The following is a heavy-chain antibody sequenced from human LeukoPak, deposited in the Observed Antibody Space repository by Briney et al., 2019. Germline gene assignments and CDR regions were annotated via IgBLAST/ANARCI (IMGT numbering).Heavy chain of an antibody. CDR1: GFTFSSYA. Sequence: GGSLRLSCAASGFTFSSYAMSWVRQAPGKGLEWVSAISGSGGSTYYADSVKGRFTISRDNSKNTLYLQMNSLRAEDTDVYYCAKVIVPAARALSYYYGMDVWGQGTTVTVSS. CDR2: ISGSGGST. D-gene: IGHD2-2*01. CDR3: AKVIVPAARALSYYYGMDV. J-gene: IGHJ6*02. V-gene: IGHV3-23*01.